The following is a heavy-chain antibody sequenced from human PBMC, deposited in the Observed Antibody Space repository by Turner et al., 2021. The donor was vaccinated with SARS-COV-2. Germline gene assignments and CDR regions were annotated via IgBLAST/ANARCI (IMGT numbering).Heavy chain of an antibody. Sequence: QVQLVQSGAEVKKPGASVKVSCKASGYTFTGYYMHWVRQAPGQGLGWMGWINPNSGGTNYAQKFQGRVTMTRDTSISTAYMELSRLRSDETAVYFCARDLFDLGSRWTQWGQGTLVTVSS. CDR2: INPNSGGT. D-gene: IGHD6-13*01. CDR1: GYTFTGYY. CDR3: ARDLFDLGSRWTQ. V-gene: IGHV1-2*02. J-gene: IGHJ4*02.